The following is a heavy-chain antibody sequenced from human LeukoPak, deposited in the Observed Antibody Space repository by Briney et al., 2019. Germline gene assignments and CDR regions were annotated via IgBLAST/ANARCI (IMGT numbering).Heavy chain of an antibody. V-gene: IGHV4-4*07. J-gene: IGHJ3*02. Sequence: SETLSLTCTVSGGSISSYYWSWIRQPAGKGLEWIGRNYTSGSTNYNPSLKSRVAMSVDTSKNQFSLKLSSVTAADTAVYYCAGAQYCSSTSCYLRPGAFDIWGQGTMVTVSS. CDR2: NYTSGST. CDR1: GGSISSYY. CDR3: AGAQYCSSTSCYLRPGAFDI. D-gene: IGHD2-2*01.